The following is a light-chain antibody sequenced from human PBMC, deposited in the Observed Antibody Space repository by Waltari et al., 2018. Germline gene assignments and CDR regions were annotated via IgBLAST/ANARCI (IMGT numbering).Light chain of an antibody. J-gene: IGKJ4*01. CDR3: QQSYVTPST. V-gene: IGKV1-39*01. CDR1: QSVRSF. CDR2: TTS. Sequence: DIQMTQPPSSLSASVGERVTITCRASQSVRSFLNWYQQKPGKAPKLLIYTTSTLQSGVPSRFTGSGSGTDFTLTINSLQPEDVATYYCQQSYVTPSTFGGGTKVDIK.